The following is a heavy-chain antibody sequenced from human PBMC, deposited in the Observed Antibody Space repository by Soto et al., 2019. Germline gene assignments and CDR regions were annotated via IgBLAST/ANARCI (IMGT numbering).Heavy chain of an antibody. D-gene: IGHD4-17*01. Sequence: SETLSLTCTVSGGSISSYYWSWIRQPPGKGLEWIGYIYYSGSTNYNPSLKSRVTTSVDTSKNQFSLKLSSVTAADTAVYYCARVLGLRHGMDVWGQGTTVTVSS. CDR3: ARVLGLRHGMDV. CDR1: GGSISSYY. J-gene: IGHJ6*02. V-gene: IGHV4-59*01. CDR2: IYYSGST.